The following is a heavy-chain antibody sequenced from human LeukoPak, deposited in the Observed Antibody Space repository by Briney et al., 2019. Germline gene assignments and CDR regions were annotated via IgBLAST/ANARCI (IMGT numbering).Heavy chain of an antibody. CDR3: AKRSLDLPDY. J-gene: IGHJ4*02. CDR1: GFTFNNYG. CDR2: IRSDGSNK. Sequence: GGSLRLSCAASGFTFNNYGMHWVRQAPGKGLEWVAFIRSDGSNKYYADSVKGRFTISRDNSKNTLYLQMNSLRPEDTAVYYCAKRSLDLPDYWGQGTLVTVSS. V-gene: IGHV3-30*02. D-gene: IGHD1-7*01.